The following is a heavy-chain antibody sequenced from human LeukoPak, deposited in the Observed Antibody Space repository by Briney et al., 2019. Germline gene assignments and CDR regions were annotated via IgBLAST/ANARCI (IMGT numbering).Heavy chain of an antibody. CDR1: GFTFSSYA. J-gene: IGHJ4*02. CDR2: ISGSGGST. D-gene: IGHD1-26*01. Sequence: GGSLRLSCAASGFTFSSYAMSWVRQAPGKGLEWVSAISGSGGSTYYADSVKGRFTISRDNAKNSLYLQMNSLRAEDTAVYYCARVLYSGSYLFDYWGQGTLVTVSS. CDR3: ARVLYSGSYLFDY. V-gene: IGHV3-23*01.